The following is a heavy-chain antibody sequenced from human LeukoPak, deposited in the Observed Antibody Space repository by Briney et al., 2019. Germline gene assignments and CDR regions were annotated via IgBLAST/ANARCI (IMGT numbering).Heavy chain of an antibody. V-gene: IGHV4-61*05. CDR1: GGSISSSSYY. CDR3: ARGDTVAARPGRFDY. J-gene: IGHJ4*02. CDR2: IYYSGST. D-gene: IGHD6-6*01. Sequence: SETLSLTCTVSGGSISSSSYYWGWIRQPPGKGLEWIGYIYYSGSTNYNPSLKSRLTISVDTSKNQFSLKLSSVTAADTAVYYCARGDTVAARPGRFDYWGQGTLVTVSS.